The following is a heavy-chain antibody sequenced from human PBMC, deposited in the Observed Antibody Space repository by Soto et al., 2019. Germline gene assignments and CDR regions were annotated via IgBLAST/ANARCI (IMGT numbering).Heavy chain of an antibody. Sequence: QVRLVQSGAEVKKPGSSVKVSCQASGGSFNSYSFSWVRQAPGQGLEWMGRIIPIIDIANYAQKFQGRVTTTADKSTSTAYMERISLRSEDTAVYYYAAHSGYEGFVDYWGQGTLVTVSS. CDR1: GGSFNSYS. D-gene: IGHD5-12*01. J-gene: IGHJ4*02. CDR2: IIPIIDIA. CDR3: AAHSGYEGFVDY. V-gene: IGHV1-69*02.